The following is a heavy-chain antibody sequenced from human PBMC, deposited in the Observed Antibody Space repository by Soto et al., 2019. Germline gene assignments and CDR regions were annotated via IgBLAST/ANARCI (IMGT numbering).Heavy chain of an antibody. D-gene: IGHD3-10*01. CDR2: INHSGST. CDR1: GGSFSCYY. V-gene: IGHV4-34*01. CDR3: ARDQLWSYGMDV. Sequence: SETLSLTCAVYGGSFSCYYWSWIRQPPGKGLEWIGEINHSGSTNYNPSLKSRVTISVDTSKNQFSLKLSSVTAADTAVYYCARDQLWSYGMDVWGQGTTVTVSS. J-gene: IGHJ6*02.